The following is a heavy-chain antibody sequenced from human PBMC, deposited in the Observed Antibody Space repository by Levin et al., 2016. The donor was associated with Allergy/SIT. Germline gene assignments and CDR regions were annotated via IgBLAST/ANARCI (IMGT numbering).Heavy chain of an antibody. Sequence: WIRQPPGKGLEWIGYIYYSGSTNYNPSLKSRVTISVDTSKNQFSLKLSSVTAADTAVYYCARERVEAVVPAAFFDYWGQGTLVTVSS. V-gene: IGHV4-59*01. J-gene: IGHJ4*02. D-gene: IGHD2-2*01. CDR2: IYYSGST. CDR3: ARERVEAVVPAAFFDY.